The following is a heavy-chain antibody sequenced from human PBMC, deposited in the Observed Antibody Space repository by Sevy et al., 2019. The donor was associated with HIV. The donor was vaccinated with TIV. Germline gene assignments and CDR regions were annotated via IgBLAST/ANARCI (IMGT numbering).Heavy chain of an antibody. V-gene: IGHV3-30*04. CDR1: GFTFSSYA. D-gene: IGHD5-18*01. Sequence: GGSLRLSCAASGFTFSSYAMHWVRQAPGKGLEWMAVISYDGSNKYYADSVKGRFTISRDNSKNTLYLQMNSLRAEDTAVHYCAREEYIFDYWGQGTLVTVSS. CDR3: AREEYIFDY. CDR2: ISYDGSNK. J-gene: IGHJ4*02.